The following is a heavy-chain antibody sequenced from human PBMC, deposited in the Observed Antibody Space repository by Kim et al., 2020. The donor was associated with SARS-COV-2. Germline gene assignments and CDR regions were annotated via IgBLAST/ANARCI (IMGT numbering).Heavy chain of an antibody. V-gene: IGHV3-15*01. CDR3: TTEPLKGRRDY. CDR2: DGGKT. Sequence: DGGKTDYAAPVKGRFTNSRDDSKNTLYLQMNSLKTEDTAVYYCTTEPLKGRRDYWGQGTLVTVSS. J-gene: IGHJ4*02.